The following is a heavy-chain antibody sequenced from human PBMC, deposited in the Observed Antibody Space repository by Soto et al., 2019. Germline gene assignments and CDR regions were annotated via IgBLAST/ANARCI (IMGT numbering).Heavy chain of an antibody. CDR3: TTDPRDTAMAKDWFDP. D-gene: IGHD5-18*01. V-gene: IGHV3-15*07. CDR1: GFTFSNAW. CDR2: IKSKTDGGTT. J-gene: IGHJ5*02. Sequence: EVQLVESGGGLVKPGGSLRLSCAASGFTFSNAWMNWVRQAPGKGLEWVGRIKSKTDGGTTDYAAPVKGRFTISRDDSKNTLYLQMNSLKTEDTVVYYCTTDPRDTAMAKDWFDPWGQGTLVTVSS.